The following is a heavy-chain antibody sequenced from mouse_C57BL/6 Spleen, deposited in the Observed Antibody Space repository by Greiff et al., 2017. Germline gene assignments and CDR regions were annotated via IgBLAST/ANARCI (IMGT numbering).Heavy chain of an antibody. CDR1: GFSLTSYG. CDR3: SKPGDDSWGCAY. V-gene: IGHV2-3*01. D-gene: IGHD2-3*01. Sequence: VHLVESGPGLVAPSQSLSITCTVPGFSLTSYGVSWFRQPSGRGQEWLGVIWGDGSTNYHSALISKLSISKDNSKSQVVLTLNSLHTDDTATSYCSKPGDDSWGCAYWGQGTLVTVSA. J-gene: IGHJ3*01. CDR2: IWGDGST.